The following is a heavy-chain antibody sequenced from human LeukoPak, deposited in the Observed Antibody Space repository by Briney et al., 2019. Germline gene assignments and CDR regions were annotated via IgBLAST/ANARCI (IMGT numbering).Heavy chain of an antibody. D-gene: IGHD3-10*01. CDR3: AKVLFHDSGDYYKGRFYFDY. CDR1: GFTFNTYI. J-gene: IGHJ4*02. Sequence: PGGSLRLSCAASGFTFNTYIMHWVRQAPGKGLEWVAFISYDGSNRYNTDSVKGRFTISRDNSKNTLYLQMNSLRGDDTAVYYCAKVLFHDSGDYYKGRFYFDYWGQGTLVTVPS. V-gene: IGHV3-30-3*01. CDR2: ISYDGSNR.